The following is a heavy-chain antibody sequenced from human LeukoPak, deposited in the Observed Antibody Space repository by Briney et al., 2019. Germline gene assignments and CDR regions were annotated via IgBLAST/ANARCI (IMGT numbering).Heavy chain of an antibody. CDR1: GFTFSNAW. Sequence: GGSLRLSCAASGFTFSNAWMSWVRQAPGKGLEWVGRIKSKTGGGTTDYAAPVKGRFTISRDDSKNTLYLQMNSLKTEDTAVYYCTTSDLGYCSGGSCYSGGYWGQGTLVTVSS. J-gene: IGHJ4*02. CDR3: TTSDLGYCSGGSCYSGGY. CDR2: IKSKTGGGTT. D-gene: IGHD2-15*01. V-gene: IGHV3-15*01.